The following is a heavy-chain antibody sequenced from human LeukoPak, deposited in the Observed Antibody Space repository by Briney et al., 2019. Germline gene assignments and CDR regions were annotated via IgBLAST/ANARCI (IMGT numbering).Heavy chain of an antibody. CDR2: IWYDGSNK. V-gene: IGHV3-33*06. D-gene: IGHD6-6*01. J-gene: IGHJ6*03. CDR3: AKGGSIAARGGWYYYYYMDV. Sequence: GGSLRLSCAASGFTFSSYGMHWVRQAPGKGQEWVAVIWYDGSNKYYADSVKGRFTISRDNSKNTLYLQMNSLRAEDTAVYYCAKGGSIAARGGWYYYYYMDVWGKGTTVTVSS. CDR1: GFTFSSYG.